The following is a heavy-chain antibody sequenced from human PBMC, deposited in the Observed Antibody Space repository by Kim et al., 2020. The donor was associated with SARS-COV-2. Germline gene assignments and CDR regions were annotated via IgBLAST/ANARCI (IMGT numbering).Heavy chain of an antibody. CDR2: DGRT. Sequence: DGRTFYPDSVKGRFTMSSDNSRNTVFLQMNNLRVEDTAVYYCAGHGGSSSWGLGTLVTVSS. J-gene: IGHJ5*02. D-gene: IGHD3-16*01. CDR3: AGHGGSSS. V-gene: IGHV3-23*01.